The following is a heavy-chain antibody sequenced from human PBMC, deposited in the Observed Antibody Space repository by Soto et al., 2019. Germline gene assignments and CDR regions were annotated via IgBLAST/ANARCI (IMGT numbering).Heavy chain of an antibody. CDR3: AHRSRLAAVANAYYYGMDV. CDR1: GFSLSTSGVG. Sequence: SGPTLVNPTQTLTLTCTFSGFSLSTSGVGVGWIRQPPGKALEWLALIYWDDDQRYSPSLKSRLTITKDTSKNQVVLTMTNMDPVDTATYYCAHRSRLAAVANAYYYGMDVWGQGTTVTVSS. CDR2: IYWDDDQ. D-gene: IGHD6-13*01. J-gene: IGHJ6*02. V-gene: IGHV2-5*02.